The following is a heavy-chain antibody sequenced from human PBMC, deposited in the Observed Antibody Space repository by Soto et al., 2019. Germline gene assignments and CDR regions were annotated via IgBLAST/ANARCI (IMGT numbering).Heavy chain of an antibody. CDR3: AKDRRAGGNYGFYSDF. Sequence: LXLSCASSGFTFSSYVMTWFLQAPVRGLEWVSFSSATGAGTYYADSVKGRFTISRDNSKNTLYLQMTSLRADDTAVYYCAKDRRAGGNYGFYSDFWGQGALVTVSS. D-gene: IGHD1-7*01. CDR1: GFTFSSYV. CDR2: SSATGAGT. J-gene: IGHJ4*02. V-gene: IGHV3-23*01.